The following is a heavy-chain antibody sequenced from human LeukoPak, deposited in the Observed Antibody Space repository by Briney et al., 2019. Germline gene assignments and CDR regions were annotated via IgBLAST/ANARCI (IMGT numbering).Heavy chain of an antibody. D-gene: IGHD3-9*01. CDR3: TTVYPEFYDILTGYPPPFY. Sequence: PGGSLRLSCAASGFTFINAWMSWVRQAPGKGLQWVGRIKSKTDGGTTDYAAPVKGRFTISRDDSKNTLYLQMNSLKNEDTAVYYCTTVYPEFYDILTGYPPPFYWGQGTLVTVSS. CDR1: GFTFINAW. V-gene: IGHV3-15*01. CDR2: IKSKTDGGTT. J-gene: IGHJ4*02.